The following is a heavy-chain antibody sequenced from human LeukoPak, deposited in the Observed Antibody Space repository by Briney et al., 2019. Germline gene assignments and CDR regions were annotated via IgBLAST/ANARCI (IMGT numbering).Heavy chain of an antibody. CDR3: AKGSGSSWYRGNYYYMDV. Sequence: PGGSLRLSCAASGFTFSSYAMSWVRQAPGKGLEWVSAISGSGGSTYYADSVKGRFTISRDNSKNTLYLQMNSLRAEDTAVYYCAKGSGSSWYRGNYYYMDVWGKGTTVTVSS. V-gene: IGHV3-23*01. J-gene: IGHJ6*03. CDR2: ISGSGGST. CDR1: GFTFSSYA. D-gene: IGHD6-13*01.